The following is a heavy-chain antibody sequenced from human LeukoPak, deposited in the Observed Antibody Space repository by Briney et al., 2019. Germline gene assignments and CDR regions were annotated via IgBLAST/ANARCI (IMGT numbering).Heavy chain of an antibody. J-gene: IGHJ2*01. CDR1: GFTFNTYA. CDR3: AKGENYYDSSGYPGRYWYFDL. CDR2: ISASGGST. V-gene: IGHV3-23*01. D-gene: IGHD3-22*01. Sequence: GRSLRLSCAASGFTFNTYAMSWVRQAPGKGLEWVSGISASGGSTYYADSVKGRFTISRDNSKNTLYLQMNSLRAEDTAVYYCAKGENYYDSSGYPGRYWYFDLWGRGTLVTVSS.